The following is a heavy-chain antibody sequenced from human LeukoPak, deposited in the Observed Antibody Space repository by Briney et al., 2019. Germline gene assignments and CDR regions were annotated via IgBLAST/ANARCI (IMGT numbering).Heavy chain of an antibody. J-gene: IGHJ6*02. CDR2: INPTSGGT. D-gene: IGHD2-2*02. CDR1: GYTCTGYY. CDR3: ARAWRRVSPIPVAIGQTPAYDMDV. Sequence: ASVKVSCKASGYTCTGYYMHWVRQAPGQGLEWMGWINPTSGGTNYAQKFQGWVTMTRDTSISTAYMELSRLRSDDTAVYYCARAWRRVSPIPVAIGQTPAYDMDVWGQGTTVTVSS. V-gene: IGHV1-2*04.